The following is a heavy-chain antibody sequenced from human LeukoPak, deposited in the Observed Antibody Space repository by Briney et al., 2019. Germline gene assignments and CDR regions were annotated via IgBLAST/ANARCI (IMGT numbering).Heavy chain of an antibody. CDR3: ARARGYLTGYYFDY. V-gene: IGHV3-23*01. Sequence: PGGSLRLSCAASGFTFSSYAMSWVRQAPGKGLEWVSAISSSGGSTYYADSVEGRFTISRDNSKNTLYLQMDSLRAEDTAIYYCARARGYLTGYYFDYWGQGTLVTVSS. CDR2: ISSSGGST. CDR1: GFTFSSYA. D-gene: IGHD3-9*01. J-gene: IGHJ4*02.